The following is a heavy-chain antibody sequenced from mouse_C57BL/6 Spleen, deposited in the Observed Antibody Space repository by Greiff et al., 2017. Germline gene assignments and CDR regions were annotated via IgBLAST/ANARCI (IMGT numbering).Heavy chain of an antibody. CDR3: ARLLSSY. J-gene: IGHJ3*01. D-gene: IGHD2-1*01. CDR2: ISSGSSTI. Sequence: VQLKESGGGLVKPGGSLKLSCAASGFTFSDYGMHWVRQAPEKGLEWVAYISSGSSTIYYADKVKGRFTISRDNAKNTLFLQMTSLRSEDTAMYYCARLLSSYWGQGTLVTVSA. V-gene: IGHV5-17*01. CDR1: GFTFSDYG.